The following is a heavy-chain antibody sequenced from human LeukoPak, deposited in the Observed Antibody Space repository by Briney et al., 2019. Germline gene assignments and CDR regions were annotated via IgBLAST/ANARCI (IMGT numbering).Heavy chain of an antibody. V-gene: IGHV1-18*01. CDR1: GYTFTSYG. Sequence: ASVKVSCKASGYTFTSYGISWVRQAPGQGLEWMGWISAYNGNTNYTQKLQGRVTMTTDTSTSTSYMELRSLRSDDTAVYYCARDAGTVTPGASYYYYGMDVWGQGTTVTVSS. J-gene: IGHJ6*02. D-gene: IGHD4-17*01. CDR2: ISAYNGNT. CDR3: ARDAGTVTPGASYYYYGMDV.